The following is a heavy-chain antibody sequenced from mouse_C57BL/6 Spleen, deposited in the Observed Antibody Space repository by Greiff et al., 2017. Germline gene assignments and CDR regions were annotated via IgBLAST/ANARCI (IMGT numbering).Heavy chain of an antibody. CDR2: ISSGSSTI. D-gene: IGHD1-1*01. Sequence: EVPLVESGGGLVKPGGSLKLSCAASGFTFSDYGMHWVRQAPEKGLEWVAYISSGSSTIYYADTVKGRFTISRDNAKKTLFLQMTSLRSEDTAMYYCARLLYYGSSFDYWGQGTTLTVSS. CDR1: GFTFSDYG. CDR3: ARLLYYGSSFDY. V-gene: IGHV5-17*01. J-gene: IGHJ2*01.